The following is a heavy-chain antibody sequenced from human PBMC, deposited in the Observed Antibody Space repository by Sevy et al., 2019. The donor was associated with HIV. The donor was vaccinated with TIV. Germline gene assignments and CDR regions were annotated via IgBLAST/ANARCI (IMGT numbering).Heavy chain of an antibody. CDR3: VGRRYSYTYSWSYHFDY. D-gene: IGHD5-18*01. V-gene: IGHV3-11*01. CDR2: ISSSGTIL. CDR1: GLTFSDYY. J-gene: IGHJ4*02. Sequence: GGSLRLSCAASGLTFSDYYMSWIRQAPGKGLEWLSYISSSGTILYSVDSVKGRFAISRDNAKNSLYLQMNSLRAEDTAVYFCVGRRYSYTYSWSYHFDYWGQGALVTVSS.